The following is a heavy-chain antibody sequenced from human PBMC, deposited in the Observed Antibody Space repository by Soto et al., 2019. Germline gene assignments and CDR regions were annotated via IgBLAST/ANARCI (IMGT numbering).Heavy chain of an antibody. CDR3: ASTVTTAPYYYYGMDV. CDR2: IYYSGST. Sequence: QMQLQESGPGLVKPSETLSLTCTISGGSISSSSYYWGWIRQSPGKGLEWIGSIYYSGSTYYNPSLKSRVTISVDTSKNQCSLKLSSVTAADTAVYYCASTVTTAPYYYYGMDVWGQGTTVTVSS. J-gene: IGHJ6*02. CDR1: GGSISSSSYY. D-gene: IGHD4-17*01. V-gene: IGHV4-39*01.